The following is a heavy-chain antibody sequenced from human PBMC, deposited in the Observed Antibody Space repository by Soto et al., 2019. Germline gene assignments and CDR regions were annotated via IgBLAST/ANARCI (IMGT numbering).Heavy chain of an antibody. Sequence: SETLSLTCTVSGGSISSGGYYWSWIRQHPGKGLEWIGYIYYSGSTYYNPSLKSRVTISVDTSKNQFSLKLSSVTAADTAVYYCARGSYYDSSGYYGPWGQGTLVTVYS. CDR1: GGSISSGGYY. CDR2: IYYSGST. J-gene: IGHJ5*02. D-gene: IGHD3-22*01. V-gene: IGHV4-31*03. CDR3: ARGSYYDSSGYYGP.